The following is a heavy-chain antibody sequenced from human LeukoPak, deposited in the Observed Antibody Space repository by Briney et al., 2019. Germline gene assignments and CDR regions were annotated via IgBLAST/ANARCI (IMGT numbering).Heavy chain of an antibody. CDR1: GYTFTAYY. CDR3: AMQYNCGGDCFPYYFDY. Sequence: ASVKVSCKASGYTFTAYYIHWVRQAPGQGLEWMGRISPSRGATNYAPQFQGRVTMTRDTSITTAYMELSRLSSDDTAVYFCAMQYNCGGDCFPYYFDYWGQGALVTVSS. J-gene: IGHJ4*02. D-gene: IGHD2-21*02. CDR2: ISPSRGAT. V-gene: IGHV1-2*06.